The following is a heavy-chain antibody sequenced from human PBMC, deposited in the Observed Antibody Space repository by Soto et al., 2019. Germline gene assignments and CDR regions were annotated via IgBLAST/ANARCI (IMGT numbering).Heavy chain of an antibody. CDR2: ISSSSSYI. J-gene: IGHJ6*02. CDR1: GFTFSSYS. Sequence: GGSLRLSCSASGFTFSSYSMYWFRQAPGKGLEWVSSISSSSSYIYYADSVKGRFTISRDNAKNSLYLQMNSLRAEDTAVYYCARDFTADIVLMVYASPENYYYYGMDVWGQGTTVTVSS. D-gene: IGHD2-8*01. CDR3: ARDFTADIVLMVYASPENYYYYGMDV. V-gene: IGHV3-21*01.